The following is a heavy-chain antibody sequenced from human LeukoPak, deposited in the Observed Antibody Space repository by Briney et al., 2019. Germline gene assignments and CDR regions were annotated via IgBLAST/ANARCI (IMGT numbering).Heavy chain of an antibody. CDR3: ASQLGDYYYMDV. CDR2: INPSGGST. J-gene: IGHJ6*03. V-gene: IGHV1-46*01. Sequence: ASVKVSCKASGYTFTSYYMHWVRQAPGQGLEWMGIINPSGGSTSYAQKFQGRVTMTRDMSTSTVYMELSSLRSEDTAVYYCASQLGDYYYMDVWGKGTTVTVSS. CDR1: GYTFTSYY. D-gene: IGHD2-2*01.